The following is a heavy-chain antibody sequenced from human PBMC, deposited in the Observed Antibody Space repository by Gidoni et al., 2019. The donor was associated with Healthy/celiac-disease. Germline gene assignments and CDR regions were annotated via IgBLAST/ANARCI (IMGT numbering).Heavy chain of an antibody. D-gene: IGHD6-13*01. CDR1: GGTFSSYA. CDR3: ARIIAAARSYYYYGMDV. V-gene: IGHV1-69*01. J-gene: IGHJ6*02. CDR2: IIPIFGTA. Sequence: QVQLVQSGAEVKKPGSSVKVSCKASGGTFSSYAIRRVRQAPGQGLEWMGGIIPIFGTANYAQKFQGRVTITADESTSTAYMELSSLRSEDTAVYYCARIIAAARSYYYYGMDVWGQGTTVTVSS.